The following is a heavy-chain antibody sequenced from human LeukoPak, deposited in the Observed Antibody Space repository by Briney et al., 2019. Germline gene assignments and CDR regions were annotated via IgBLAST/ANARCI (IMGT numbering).Heavy chain of an antibody. J-gene: IGHJ3*02. Sequence: PGGSLRLSCAVSGFSLRNFSVRWVGPAPGRGLAWVSGISGSVGRTSHEESVKGRFTSSRDNSKNTQYLQMNSLRAEDTAVYYCAKDRQRVATIIDAFDIWGQGTMVSVSS. V-gene: IGHV3-23*01. CDR3: AKDRQRVATIIDAFDI. CDR1: GFSLRNFS. CDR2: ISGSVGRT. D-gene: IGHD5-12*01.